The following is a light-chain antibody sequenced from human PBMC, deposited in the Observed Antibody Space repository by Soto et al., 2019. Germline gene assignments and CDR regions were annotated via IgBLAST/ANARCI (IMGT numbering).Light chain of an antibody. CDR1: QSVSSSY. Sequence: EIVLTQSPGTLSLSPGERATLSCTASQSVSSSYLAWYQQKPGQAPRLLIYGASTRATGIPARFSGSGSGTEFTLTISSLQSEDFAVYYCQQYNNWPFITFGQGTRLEIK. CDR3: QQYNNWPFIT. J-gene: IGKJ5*01. V-gene: IGKV3-15*01. CDR2: GAS.